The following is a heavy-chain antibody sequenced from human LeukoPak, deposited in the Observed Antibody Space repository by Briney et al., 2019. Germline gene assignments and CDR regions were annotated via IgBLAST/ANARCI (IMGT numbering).Heavy chain of an antibody. CDR1: GYTFTSYD. CDR3: ARSVGVKGYLRFDY. V-gene: IGHV1-8*01. D-gene: IGHD3-22*01. J-gene: IGHJ4*02. CDR2: MNPNSGNT. Sequence: ASVKVSCKASGYTFTSYDINWVRQATGQGLEWMGWMNPNSGNTGYAQKLQGRVTMTRNTSISTAYMELSSLRSEDTAVYYCARSVGVKGYLRFDYWGQGTLVTVSS.